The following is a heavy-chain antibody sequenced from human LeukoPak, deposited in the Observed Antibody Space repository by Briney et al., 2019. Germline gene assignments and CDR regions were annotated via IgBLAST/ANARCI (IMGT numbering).Heavy chain of an antibody. CDR2: MFYTGSG. D-gene: IGHD5-18*01. V-gene: IGHV4-59*01. CDR3: ATNLPGYSYGYWVA. Sequence: TTSETLSLTCTVSGSSMSNYYWNWIRQPPGKGLEWIGYMFYTGSGKYNPSLKSRVTISVDTSKRQISLKLTSVTTADTAVYYCATNLPGYSYGYWVAWGQGTLVTVSS. J-gene: IGHJ5*02. CDR1: GSSMSNYY.